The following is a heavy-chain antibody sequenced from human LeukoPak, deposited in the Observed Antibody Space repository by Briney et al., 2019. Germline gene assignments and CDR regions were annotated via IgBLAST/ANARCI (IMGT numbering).Heavy chain of an antibody. J-gene: IGHJ4*02. V-gene: IGHV3-30-3*01. CDR1: GFTFSSYA. CDR2: ISYDGSNK. D-gene: IGHD5-18*01. CDR3: ARAPGYSYGPAFDY. Sequence: GGSLRLSCAASGFTFSSYAMHWVRQAPGKGLEWVAVISYDGSNKYYADSVKGQFTISRDNSKNTLYLQMNSLRAEDTAVYYCARAPGYSYGPAFDYWGQGTLVTVSS.